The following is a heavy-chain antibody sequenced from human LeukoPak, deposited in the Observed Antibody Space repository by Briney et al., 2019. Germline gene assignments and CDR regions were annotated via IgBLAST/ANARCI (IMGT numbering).Heavy chain of an antibody. J-gene: IGHJ3*02. CDR3: ARGRAVRQSDGFDI. D-gene: IGHD6-6*01. CDR2: IKQDGSEK. CDR1: GFTFSSYW. Sequence: GGSLRLSCAASGFTFSSYWMSWVRQAPGKGLEWVANIKQDGSEKYYVDSVKGRFTISRDNAKNSLYLQMNSLRAEDTAVYYCARGRAVRQSDGFDIWGQGTMVTVSS. V-gene: IGHV3-7*03.